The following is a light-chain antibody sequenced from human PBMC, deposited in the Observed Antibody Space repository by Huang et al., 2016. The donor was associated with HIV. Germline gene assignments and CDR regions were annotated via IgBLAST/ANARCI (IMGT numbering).Light chain of an antibody. Sequence: DIQMTQSPSSLSASVGDRVTITCRASQGITSSLAWYQQKPGKAPKLLLYAASRLESGGPSRFSGSESGTDYTPTISGLQPDDFATYYCHQYYSTPLTFGQGTKVEIK. CDR1: QGITSS. J-gene: IGKJ1*01. CDR2: AAS. CDR3: HQYYSTPLT. V-gene: IGKV1-NL1*01.